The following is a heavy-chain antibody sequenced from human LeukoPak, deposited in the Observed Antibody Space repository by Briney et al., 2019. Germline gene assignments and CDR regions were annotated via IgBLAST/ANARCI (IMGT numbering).Heavy chain of an antibody. CDR2: IWYDGSNK. Sequence: GGSLRLSCAASGFTFSSYAMHWVRQAPGKGLEWVAVIWYDGSNKYYADSVKGRFTISRDNSKNTLYLQMNSLRAEDTAVYYCARDPHFDWLLFEWSPTYGMDVWGQGTTVTVSS. J-gene: IGHJ6*02. CDR3: ARDPHFDWLLFEWSPTYGMDV. V-gene: IGHV3-33*08. CDR1: GFTFSSYA. D-gene: IGHD3-9*01.